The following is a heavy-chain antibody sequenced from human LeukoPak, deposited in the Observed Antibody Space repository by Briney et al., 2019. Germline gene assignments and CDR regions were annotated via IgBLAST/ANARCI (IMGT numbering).Heavy chain of an antibody. CDR1: GGSFSGYY. V-gene: IGHV4-34*01. J-gene: IGHJ4*02. D-gene: IGHD3-9*01. Sequence: PSETLSLTCAVYGGSFSGYYWSWIRQPPGKGLEWIGEINHSGSTNYNPSLKSRVTIAVDTSKNQFSLKLSSVTAADTAVYYCARAGYTQLIDYWGQGTLVTVSS. CDR2: INHSGST. CDR3: ARAGYTQLIDY.